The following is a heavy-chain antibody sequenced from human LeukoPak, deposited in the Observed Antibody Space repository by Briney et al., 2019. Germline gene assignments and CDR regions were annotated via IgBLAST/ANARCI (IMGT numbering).Heavy chain of an antibody. CDR2: INPSGGST. CDR3: ARDTRYCSGGSCYPTVVTPNAFDI. CDR1: GYTFTSYY. D-gene: IGHD2-15*01. V-gene: IGHV1-46*01. Sequence: GASVKVSCTASGYTFTSYYMHWVRQAPGQGLEWMGIINPSGGSTSYAQKFQGRVTMTRDTSTSTVYMELSSLRSEDTAVYYCARDTRYCSGGSCYPTVVTPNAFDIWGQGTMVTVSS. J-gene: IGHJ3*02.